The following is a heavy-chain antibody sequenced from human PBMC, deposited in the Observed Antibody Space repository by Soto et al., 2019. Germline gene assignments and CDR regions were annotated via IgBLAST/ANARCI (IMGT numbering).Heavy chain of an antibody. CDR1: GGSISSGGYY. CDR2: IYYSGST. V-gene: IGHV4-31*03. CDR3: ARDRVYCSGGSCYSWDAFDI. Sequence: SETLSLTCTVSGGSISSGGYYWSWIRQHPGKGLEWIGYIYYSGSTYYNPSLKSRVTISVDTSKNQFSLKLSSVTAADTAVYYCARDRVYCSGGSCYSWDAFDIWGQGTMVTVSS. D-gene: IGHD2-15*01. J-gene: IGHJ3*02.